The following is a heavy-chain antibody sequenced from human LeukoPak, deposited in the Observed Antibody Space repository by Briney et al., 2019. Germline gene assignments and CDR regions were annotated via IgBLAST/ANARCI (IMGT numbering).Heavy chain of an antibody. J-gene: IGHJ6*03. CDR2: NSYSGST. Sequence: SETLSLTCTVSGGSISTYYWSWIRQPPGKELEWIGYNSYSGSTNYNPSLKSRVTISVDTSKNQFSLKLSSVTAADTAVYYFARVFVWCMDVWGKGTTVTVSS. CDR3: ARVFVWCMDV. CDR1: GGSISTYY. D-gene: IGHD4/OR15-4a*01. V-gene: IGHV4-59*01.